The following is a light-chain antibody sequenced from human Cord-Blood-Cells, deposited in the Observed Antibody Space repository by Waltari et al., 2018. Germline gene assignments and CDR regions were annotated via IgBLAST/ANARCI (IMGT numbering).Light chain of an antibody. Sequence: NFMLTQPHSVSESPGKTVTISCTGSMGSMASNYVQWYQQRPGSAPTTVIYEDNQRPSGVPDRFSGSIDSSSNSASLTISGLKTEDEADYYCQSYDSSNDVVFGGGTKLTVL. V-gene: IGLV6-57*02. J-gene: IGLJ2*01. CDR1: MGSMASNY. CDR2: EDN. CDR3: QSYDSSNDVV.